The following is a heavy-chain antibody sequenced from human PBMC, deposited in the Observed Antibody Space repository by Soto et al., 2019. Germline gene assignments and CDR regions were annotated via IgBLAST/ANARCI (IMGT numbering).Heavy chain of an antibody. CDR3: ARDKGTAMVHSTLDI. V-gene: IGHV3-48*03. J-gene: IGHJ3*02. D-gene: IGHD5-18*01. CDR1: GFTFSSYE. CDR2: ISSSGSTI. Sequence: GGSLRLSCAASGFTFSSYEMSWVRQAPGKGLEWVSYISSSGSTIYYADSVKGRFTISRDNAKNSLYLQMNNLRAEDTAVYYCARDKGTAMVHSTLDIWGQGTMVTVSS.